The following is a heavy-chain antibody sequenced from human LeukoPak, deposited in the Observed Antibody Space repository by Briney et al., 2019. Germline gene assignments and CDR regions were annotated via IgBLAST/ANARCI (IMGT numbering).Heavy chain of an antibody. V-gene: IGHV4-34*01. D-gene: IGHD3-22*01. CDR3: ARRMYYDSSGYYYYYYGMDV. CDR1: GGSFSGYY. CDR2: INHSGST. Sequence: TPSETLSLTCAVYGGSFSGYYWSWIRQPPGKGLEWIGEINHSGSTNYNPSLKSRVTISVDTSKNQFSLKLSSVTTADTAVYYCARRMYYDSSGYYYYYYGMDVWGQGTTVTVSS. J-gene: IGHJ6*02.